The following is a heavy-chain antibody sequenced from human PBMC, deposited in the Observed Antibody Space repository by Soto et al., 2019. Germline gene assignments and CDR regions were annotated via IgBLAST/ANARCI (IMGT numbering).Heavy chain of an antibody. J-gene: IGHJ5*02. CDR2: ISFDGGNQ. CDR1: GFDFNTYG. CDR3: AKDSSITAAGSGGWFDP. D-gene: IGHD6-13*01. V-gene: IGHV3-30*18. Sequence: QVQLVQSGGGVVQPGGSLRLSCAASGFDFNTYGLHWVRQAPGKGLEWVAGISFDGGNQYYADSVKGRFTISRDKSNNTLFLQMNSLGAEDTATYYCAKDSSITAAGSGGWFDPWGQGTLVIVSS.